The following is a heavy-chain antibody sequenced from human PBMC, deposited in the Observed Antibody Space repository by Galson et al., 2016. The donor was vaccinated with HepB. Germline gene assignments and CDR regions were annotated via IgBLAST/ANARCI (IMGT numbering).Heavy chain of an antibody. D-gene: IGHD4-11*01. CDR2: LTPSGDST. CDR1: GFTYSSSA. CDR3: AKHYSLCSFEV. Sequence: SLRLSCAASGFTYSSSAMSWVRQTPGKGLEWVSSLTPSGDSTYYADSVKGRFTISRDSSKNTLFLQMNSLRAEDTALYYCAKHYSLCSFEVWGKGTMVTVSS. J-gene: IGHJ3*01. V-gene: IGHV3-23*01.